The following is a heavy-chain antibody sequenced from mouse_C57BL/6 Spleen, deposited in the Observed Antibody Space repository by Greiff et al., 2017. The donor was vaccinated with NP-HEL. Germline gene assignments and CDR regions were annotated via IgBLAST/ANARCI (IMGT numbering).Heavy chain of an antibody. CDR3: ARSRTGYDGYGMDY. CDR1: GYAFSSSW. Sequence: VQLQQSGPELVKPGASVKISCKASGYAFSSSWMNWVKQRPGNGLEWIGRIYPGAGDTNYNGKFKGKSTLTADKSSSTAYMQLSSLTSEDSAVYFGARSRTGYDGYGMDYWGQGTSVTVSS. CDR2: IYPGAGDT. J-gene: IGHJ4*01. V-gene: IGHV1-82*01. D-gene: IGHD2-3*01.